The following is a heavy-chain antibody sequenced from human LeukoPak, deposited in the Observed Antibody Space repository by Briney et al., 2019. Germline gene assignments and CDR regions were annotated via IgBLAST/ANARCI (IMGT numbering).Heavy chain of an antibody. CDR1: GGSISSSSYY. CDR3: ARRGDYYDTSDYYSGGWFDP. V-gene: IGHV4-39*01. D-gene: IGHD3-22*01. Sequence: PSETLSLTCTVSGGSISSSSYYWGWIRQPPGTGLEWIGSIFYSGITYYNPSLKSRVTISVDTSKNQFSLKLSSVTAADTAVYYCARRGDYYDTSDYYSGGWFDPWGQGTLVTVSS. J-gene: IGHJ5*02. CDR2: IFYSGIT.